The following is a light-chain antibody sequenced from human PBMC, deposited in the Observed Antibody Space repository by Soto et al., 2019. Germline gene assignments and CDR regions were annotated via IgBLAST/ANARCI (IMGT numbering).Light chain of an antibody. J-gene: IGKJ1*01. Sequence: DIQMTQSPSSLSASVGDRVNMTCRASRSISRYLSWYQQKPGKAPNLLIYAASSLQSGVPSRFSGSGSGTDFTLTISCLQTEDFVNYDGQQSYRTLTWTFGQGTKVDIK. CDR3: QQSYRTLTWT. V-gene: IGKV1-39*01. CDR2: AAS. CDR1: RSISRY.